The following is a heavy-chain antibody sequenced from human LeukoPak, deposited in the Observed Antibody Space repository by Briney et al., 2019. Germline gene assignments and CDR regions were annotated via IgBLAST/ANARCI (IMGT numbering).Heavy chain of an antibody. J-gene: IGHJ5*02. V-gene: IGHV4-39*01. CDR2: IYYSGST. CDR1: GGSITSSSYY. Sequence: SETLSLTCTVSGGSITSSSYYWGWIRPPPGKGLEWRGSIYYSGSTYYNPSLKSRVTISVDTSKNQFSLKLSSVTAADTAVYYCARRDRCSSTSCYGWFDPWGQGTLVTVSS. CDR3: ARRDRCSSTSCYGWFDP. D-gene: IGHD2-2*01.